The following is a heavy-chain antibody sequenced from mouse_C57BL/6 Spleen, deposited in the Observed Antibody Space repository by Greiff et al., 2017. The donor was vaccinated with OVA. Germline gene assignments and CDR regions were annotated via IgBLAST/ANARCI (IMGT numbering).Heavy chain of an antibody. D-gene: IGHD1-1*01. J-gene: IGHJ2*01. Sequence: QVQLQQPGAELVRPGSSVKLSCKASGYTFTSYWMHWVKQRPIQGLEWIGNIDPSDSETHYNQKFKDKATLTVDKSSSTAYMQLSSLTSEDSAVYYCARNPYYGSSYGYYFDYWGQGTTLTVSS. CDR3: ARNPYYGSSYGYYFDY. CDR1: GYTFTSYW. V-gene: IGHV1-52*01. CDR2: IDPSDSET.